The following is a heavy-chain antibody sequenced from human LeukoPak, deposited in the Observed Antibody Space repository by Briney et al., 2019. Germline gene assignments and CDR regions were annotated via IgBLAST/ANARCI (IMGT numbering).Heavy chain of an antibody. CDR2: IYHSGST. CDR1: GYSISSGYY. D-gene: IGHD6-13*01. CDR3: ARDIAAAGNNEY. J-gene: IGHJ4*02. Sequence: SETLSLTCTVSGYSISSGYYWGWIRQPPGKGLEWIGSIYHSGSTYYNPSLKSRVTISVDTSKNQFSLKLSSVTAADTAVYYCARDIAAAGNNEYWGQGNLVTVSS. V-gene: IGHV4-38-2*02.